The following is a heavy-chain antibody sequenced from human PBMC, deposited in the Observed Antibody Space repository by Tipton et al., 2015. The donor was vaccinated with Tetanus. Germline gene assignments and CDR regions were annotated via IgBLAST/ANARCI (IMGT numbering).Heavy chain of an antibody. V-gene: IGHV3-33*01. Sequence: SLRLSCAASGFTLSSYGMHWVRQAPGKGLEWVAVIWYDGSNKYYADSAKGRFTISRDNSKNTLYLQMNSLRAEDTAVYYCARGTSRIVYYFDYWGQGTLVTVSS. CDR2: IWYDGSNK. J-gene: IGHJ4*02. CDR3: ARGTSRIVYYFDY. D-gene: IGHD2-21*01. CDR1: GFTLSSYG.